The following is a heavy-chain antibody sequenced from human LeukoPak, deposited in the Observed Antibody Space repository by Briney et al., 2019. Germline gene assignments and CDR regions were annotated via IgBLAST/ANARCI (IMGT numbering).Heavy chain of an antibody. J-gene: IGHJ4*02. CDR2: IIPISGTT. Sequence: SVKVSCKASGGTLNSYVISWVRQAPGQGLEWMGGIIPISGTTNYAQKFQGRVTITADKSASTAYMELSSLRSEDTAVYYCARVPRSPRSGYEDYWGQGTLVTVSS. CDR3: ARVPRSPRSGYEDY. CDR1: GGTLNSYV. V-gene: IGHV1-69*06. D-gene: IGHD3-22*01.